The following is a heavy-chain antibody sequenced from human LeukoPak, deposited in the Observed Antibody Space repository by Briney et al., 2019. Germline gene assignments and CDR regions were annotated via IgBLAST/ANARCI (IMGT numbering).Heavy chain of an antibody. CDR2: INHSGST. CDR1: SGSIGSYY. V-gene: IGHV4-34*01. Sequence: SETLSLTCTVSSGSIGSYYWSWIRQPPGKGLEWIGEINHSGSTNYNPSLKSRVTISVDTSKNQFSLKLSSVTAADTAVYYCASWTGIAAAGTGWFDPWGQGTLVTVSS. D-gene: IGHD6-13*01. J-gene: IGHJ5*02. CDR3: ASWTGIAAAGTGWFDP.